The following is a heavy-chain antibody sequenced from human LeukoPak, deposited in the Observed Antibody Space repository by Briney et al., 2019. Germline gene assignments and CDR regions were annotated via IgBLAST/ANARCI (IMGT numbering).Heavy chain of an antibody. CDR1: GGSISSHY. Sequence: SETLSLTCTVSGGSISSHYWSWIRQPPGKGLEWIGYIYYSGSTNYNPSLKSRVTISVDTSKNQFSLKLSSVTAADTAVYYCARGLGLLWFGDHNWFDPWGQGTLVTVSS. D-gene: IGHD3-10*01. V-gene: IGHV4-59*11. J-gene: IGHJ5*02. CDR3: ARGLGLLWFGDHNWFDP. CDR2: IYYSGST.